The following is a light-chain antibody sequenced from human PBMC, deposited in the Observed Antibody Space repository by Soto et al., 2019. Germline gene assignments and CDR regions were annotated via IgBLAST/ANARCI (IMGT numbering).Light chain of an antibody. CDR2: DDS. Sequence: QSALTQPRSVSGSPGQSVTISCTGSSRDVGGYNYVYWYQQHPGKAPKLMIYDDSKRPSGVPDLFSGYKSGNTASLTISGLQAEDEADYYCCSYAGSYTLVFGGGTKLTVL. CDR1: SRDVGGYNY. J-gene: IGLJ2*01. V-gene: IGLV2-11*01. CDR3: CSYAGSYTLV.